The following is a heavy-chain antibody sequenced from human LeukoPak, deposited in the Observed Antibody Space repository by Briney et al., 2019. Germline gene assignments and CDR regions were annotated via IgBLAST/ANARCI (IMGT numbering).Heavy chain of an antibody. V-gene: IGHV4-39*07. J-gene: IGHJ3*02. D-gene: IGHD3-3*01. CDR3: AREGGVVKGAFDI. CDR1: GGSISSSVYY. Sequence: SETLSLTCTVSGGSISSSVYYWGWIRQPPGKGLEWIGSIYYSGSTYYNPSLKSRVTISVDTSKNQFSLKLSSVTAADTAVYYCAREGGVVKGAFDIWGQGTMVTVSS. CDR2: IYYSGST.